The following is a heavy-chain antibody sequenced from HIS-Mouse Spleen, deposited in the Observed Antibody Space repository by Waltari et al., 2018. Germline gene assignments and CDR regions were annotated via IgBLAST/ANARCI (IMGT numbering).Heavy chain of an antibody. D-gene: IGHD6-13*01. V-gene: IGHV4-39*07. J-gene: IGHJ2*01. Sequence: QLQLQESGPGLVRPSETLSLTCTVSGGSIRSSSYYCALIGQPPGKGLEWIGSIYYSGSTYYNPSLKSRVTISVDTSKNQFSLKLSSVTAADTAVYYCAREIPYSSSWYDWYFDLWGRGTLVTVSS. CDR1: GGSIRSSSYY. CDR3: AREIPYSSSWYDWYFDL. CDR2: IYYSGST.